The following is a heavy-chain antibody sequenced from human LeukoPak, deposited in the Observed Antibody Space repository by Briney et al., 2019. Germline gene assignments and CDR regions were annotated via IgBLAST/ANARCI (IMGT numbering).Heavy chain of an antibody. CDR3: AKNGGSQCFSHLDS. CDR1: GFTFSSYA. V-gene: IGHV3-23*01. D-gene: IGHD2-15*01. CDR2: TSGSGGST. J-gene: IGHJ4*02. Sequence: GGSLRLSCAASGFTFSSYAMSWVRQAPGKGLEWVSGTSGSGGSTYYAGSVKGRFTISRDNSKNTLYLQMNSLRVEDTAVYYCAKNGGSQCFSHLDSWGQGTLVTVSS.